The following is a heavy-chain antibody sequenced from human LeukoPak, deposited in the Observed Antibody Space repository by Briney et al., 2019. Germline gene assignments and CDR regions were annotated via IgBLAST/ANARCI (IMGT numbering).Heavy chain of an antibody. CDR1: GYRFTDYY. D-gene: IGHD6-19*01. CDR3: AREPRPRGGWFVSD. J-gene: IGHJ4*02. Sequence: ASVKVSCKASGYRFTDYYIHWVRRAPGQGLEWMGWINPNSGVTNYAQKFQGRVTMARDTSITTAYMEVTRLRSDDTAVYYCAREPRPRGGWFVSDWGQGTLVTVSS. V-gene: IGHV1-2*02. CDR2: INPNSGVT.